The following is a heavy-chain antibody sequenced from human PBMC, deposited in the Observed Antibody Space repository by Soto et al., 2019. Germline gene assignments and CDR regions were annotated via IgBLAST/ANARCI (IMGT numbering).Heavy chain of an antibody. V-gene: IGHV3-30*18. CDR1: GFTFKNHG. Sequence: QVQLVESGGGVVQPGNSLRLSCAASGFTFKNHGIHWVRQGPGNGLEWVALVSYLGSEKYYIDSVKGRFSVSRDNSKNTVYLQMNSLRPEDTAVYYCAKDRLLRTYYFDYWGQGTRVTVSS. CDR3: AKDRLLRTYYFDY. D-gene: IGHD2-15*01. J-gene: IGHJ4*02. CDR2: VSYLGSEK.